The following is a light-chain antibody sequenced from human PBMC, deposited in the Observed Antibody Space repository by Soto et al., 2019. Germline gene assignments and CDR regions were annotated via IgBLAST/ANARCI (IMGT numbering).Light chain of an antibody. J-gene: IGKJ5*01. Sequence: DIQMTQSKSSLSASVGDRVTITCRASQSISTYLNWYQQKAGLAPKLLIYAASSLQSGVPSRFSGSGSGTDFTLTISSLQPEDFATYSCQQSYSTPITFGQGTRLEIK. CDR2: AAS. V-gene: IGKV1-39*01. CDR3: QQSYSTPIT. CDR1: QSISTY.